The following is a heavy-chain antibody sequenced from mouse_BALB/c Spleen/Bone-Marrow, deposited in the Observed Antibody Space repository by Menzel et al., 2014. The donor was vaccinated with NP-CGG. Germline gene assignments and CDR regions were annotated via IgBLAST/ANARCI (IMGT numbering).Heavy chain of an antibody. Sequence: EVHLVESGPALVKPGASMKISCKASGYSFTGYTMNWVKQSHGKNLEWIGLINPYNGGTTYNQKLKGKATLTVDKSSSTAYMELLSLTSEDSAVYYCARRDYYDYAWFAYWGQGTLVTVSA. D-gene: IGHD2-4*01. CDR2: INPYNGGT. J-gene: IGHJ3*01. V-gene: IGHV1-18*01. CDR1: GYSFTGYT. CDR3: ARRDYYDYAWFAY.